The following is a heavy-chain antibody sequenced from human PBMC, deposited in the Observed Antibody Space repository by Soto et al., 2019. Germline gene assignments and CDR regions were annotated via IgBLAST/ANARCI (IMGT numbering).Heavy chain of an antibody. V-gene: IGHV4-39*07. CDR1: GLSINSRDYY. D-gene: IGHD3-9*01. Sequence: PSETLSLTCTVSGLSINSRDYYWGWIRQPPGKGLEWIGSINYSGYVYSNPALKSRVTISIDTSTNQFSLKLSSVTAADTAVYYCASYYDMFTGYYGKYNWFVPWCQGTLVNLSS. CDR2: INYSGYV. J-gene: IGHJ5*02. CDR3: ASYYDMFTGYYGKYNWFVP.